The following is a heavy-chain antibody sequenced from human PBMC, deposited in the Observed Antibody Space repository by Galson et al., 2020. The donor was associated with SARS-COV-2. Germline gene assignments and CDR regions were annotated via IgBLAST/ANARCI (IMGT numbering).Heavy chain of an antibody. CDR1: GFTFTTYG. J-gene: IGHJ6*03. CDR2: ISYDGSNK. Sequence: GGSLRLSCAASGFTFTTYGMHWVRQAPGKGLEWVAVISYDGSNKYYADSVKGRFTISRDNSKNTLYLQMNSLRGEDTAVYYCAKDGDASSTPEGPYYYYMDVWGKGTTDTISS. V-gene: IGHV3-30*18. CDR3: AKDGDASSTPEGPYYYYMDV. D-gene: IGHD7-27*01.